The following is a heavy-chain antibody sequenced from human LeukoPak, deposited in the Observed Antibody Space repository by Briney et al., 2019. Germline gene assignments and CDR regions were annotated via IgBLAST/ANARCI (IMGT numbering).Heavy chain of an antibody. D-gene: IGHD6-19*01. Sequence: ASVKVSCKASGCTFTSHDINWVRQATGQGLEWLGWMNPNSGNTGYAQKFQGRVTMTRDTSINTAYMELGSLRSDDTAVYYCVRVLSGFTNFDCWGQGTLVTVSS. J-gene: IGHJ4*02. CDR1: GCTFTSHD. V-gene: IGHV1-8*01. CDR3: VRVLSGFTNFDC. CDR2: MNPNSGNT.